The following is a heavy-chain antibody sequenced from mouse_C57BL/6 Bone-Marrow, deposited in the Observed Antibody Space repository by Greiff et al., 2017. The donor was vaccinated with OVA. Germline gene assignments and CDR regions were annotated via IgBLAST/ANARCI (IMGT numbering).Heavy chain of an antibody. D-gene: IGHD2-10*02. V-gene: IGHV4-1*01. CDR1: AVDFSRYW. CDR3: ARRVPRRYFDV. J-gene: IGHJ1*03. Sequence: CAASAVDFSRYWMSWVRRAPGKGLEWIGEINPDSSTINYAPSLKDKFIISRDNAKNTLYLQMSKVRSEDTALYYCARRVPRRYFDVWGTGTTVTVSS. CDR2: INPDSSTI.